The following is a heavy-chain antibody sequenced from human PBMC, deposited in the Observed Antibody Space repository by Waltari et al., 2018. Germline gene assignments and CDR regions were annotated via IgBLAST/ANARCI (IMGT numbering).Heavy chain of an antibody. V-gene: IGHV1-8*03. CDR1: GYTFTSYD. CDR2: MNANSGNT. Sequence: QVQLVQSGAEVKKPGASVKVSCKASGYTFTSYDINWVRQPTGQGLEWMGWMNANSGNTGYAQKCQGRVTITRNTSISTAYMELSSLRSEDTAVYYCARVMEWELRSNALDPWGQGTLVTVSS. D-gene: IGHD1-26*01. J-gene: IGHJ5*02. CDR3: ARVMEWELRSNALDP.